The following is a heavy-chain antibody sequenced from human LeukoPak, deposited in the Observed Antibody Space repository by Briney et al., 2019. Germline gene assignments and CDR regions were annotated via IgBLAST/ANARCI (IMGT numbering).Heavy chain of an antibody. CDR2: ISWSSGSI. D-gene: IGHD6-19*01. Sequence: GRSLRLSCAASGFTFDDYAMHWVRQAPGKGLEWVSGISWSSGSIGYADSVKGRFTISRDNAKNSLYLQMNSLRAEDMALYYCAARSNRGYSSGWYYFDYWGQGTLVTVSS. J-gene: IGHJ4*02. CDR3: AARSNRGYSSGWYYFDY. V-gene: IGHV3-9*03. CDR1: GFTFDDYA.